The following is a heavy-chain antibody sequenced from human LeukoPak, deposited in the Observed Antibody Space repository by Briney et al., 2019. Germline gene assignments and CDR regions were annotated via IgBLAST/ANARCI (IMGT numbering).Heavy chain of an antibody. V-gene: IGHV5-51*01. CDR3: ARGSDSSAWTSAYYYGMDV. CDR1: GYSFTSYW. Sequence: GESLKFSCKGSGYSFTSYWIGWVRQMPGKGLEWMGIIYPGDSDTRYSPSFQGQVTISVDKSISTAYLQWSRLKASDTAMYYCARGSDSSAWTSAYYYGMDVWGQGTTVTVSS. D-gene: IGHD3-22*01. J-gene: IGHJ6*02. CDR2: IYPGDSDT.